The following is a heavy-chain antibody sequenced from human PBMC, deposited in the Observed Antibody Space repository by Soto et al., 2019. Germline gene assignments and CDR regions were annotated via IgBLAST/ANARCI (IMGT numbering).Heavy chain of an antibody. J-gene: IGHJ6*02. CDR2: MNPNSGNT. Sequence: ASVKVSCKASGYTFTSYDINWVRQATGQGLEWMGWMNPNSGNTGYAQKFQGRVTMTRNTPISTAYMELSSLRSEDTAVYYCARECDSSSWYYYYYGMDVWGQGTTVPVSS. CDR3: ARECDSSSWYYYYYGMDV. V-gene: IGHV1-8*01. D-gene: IGHD6-13*01. CDR1: GYTFTSYD.